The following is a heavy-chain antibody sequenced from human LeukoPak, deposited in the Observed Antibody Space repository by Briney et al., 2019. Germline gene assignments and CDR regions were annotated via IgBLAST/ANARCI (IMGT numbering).Heavy chain of an antibody. CDR3: ARSGGGYFGY. CDR1: GFTFSGYW. D-gene: IGHD3-16*01. V-gene: IGHV3-74*01. Sequence: QPGGSLRPSCAASGFTFSGYWMHWVRQAPRKGLVWVSRINSDGSTTSYADSVKGRFTISRDNAKNMLYLQMNSLIAEDTAVYYCARSGGGYFGYWGQGTLVTVSS. CDR2: INSDGSTT. J-gene: IGHJ4*02.